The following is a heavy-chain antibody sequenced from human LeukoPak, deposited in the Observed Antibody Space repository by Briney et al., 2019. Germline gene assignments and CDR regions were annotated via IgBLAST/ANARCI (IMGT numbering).Heavy chain of an antibody. D-gene: IGHD6-19*01. V-gene: IGHV3-21*01. CDR3: ARDWGGIAVAGVPSVPKLFDY. CDR1: GFTFSSYS. J-gene: IGHJ4*02. CDR2: ISSSSSYI. Sequence: AGGSLRLSCAASGFTFSSYSMNWVRQAPGKGLEWVSSISSSSSYIYYADSVKGRFTISRDNAKNTLYLQMNSLRAEDTAVYYCARDWGGIAVAGVPSVPKLFDYWGQGTLVTVSS.